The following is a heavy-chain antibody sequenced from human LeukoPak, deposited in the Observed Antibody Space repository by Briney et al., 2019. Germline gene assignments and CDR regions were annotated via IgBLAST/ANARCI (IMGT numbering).Heavy chain of an antibody. CDR1: GYTFTSYG. CDR2: ISAYNGNT. D-gene: IGHD6-19*01. CDR3: ARDLMQWLVAGDAFDI. Sequence: ASVKVSCKASGYTFTSYGISWVRQAPGQGLEWMGWISAYNGNTNYAQKLQGRVTMTTDTSTSTAYMELRSLRSDDTAVYYCARDLMQWLVAGDAFDIWGQGTMVTVSS. V-gene: IGHV1-18*01. J-gene: IGHJ3*02.